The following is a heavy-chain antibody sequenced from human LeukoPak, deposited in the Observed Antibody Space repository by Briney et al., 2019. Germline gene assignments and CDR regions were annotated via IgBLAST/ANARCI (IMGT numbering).Heavy chain of an antibody. CDR1: GFTFDDYG. CDR3: ARRAGAYSHPYDY. D-gene: IGHD4/OR15-4a*01. J-gene: IGHJ4*02. V-gene: IGHV3-53*01. Sequence: GGSLRLFCAASGFTFDDYGMSWVRQAPGKGLEWVSFIYSGGSTHYSDSVKGRFTISIDNSKNTLYLQMNSLRAEDTAVYYCARRAGAYSHPYDYWGQGTLVTVSS. CDR2: IYSGGST.